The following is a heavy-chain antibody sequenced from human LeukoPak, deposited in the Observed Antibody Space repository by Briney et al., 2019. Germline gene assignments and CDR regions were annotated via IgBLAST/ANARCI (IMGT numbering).Heavy chain of an antibody. J-gene: IGHJ3*02. Sequence: ASVNVSCQASGYTFTGYYMHWVRQAPGQGLEWMGWINPNSGGTNYAQKFQGRVTMTRDTSISTAYMELSRLRSDDTAVYYCARGYDSSGYTYVCAFDMWAQGTVVTVSS. CDR1: GYTFTGYY. CDR3: ARGYDSSGYTYVCAFDM. V-gene: IGHV1-2*02. D-gene: IGHD3-22*01. CDR2: INPNSGGT.